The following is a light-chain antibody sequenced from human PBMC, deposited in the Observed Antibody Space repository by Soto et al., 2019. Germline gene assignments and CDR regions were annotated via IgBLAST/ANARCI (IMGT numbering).Light chain of an antibody. J-gene: IGLJ1*01. CDR2: DVS. Sequence: QSALTQPPSVSGSPGQSVAISCTGTSSDVGSYNRVSWYQQPPGTAPKLMIYDVSDRPSGVPDRFSGSNSGNTASLTISGLQAEDEADYYCSSYTSSSTYVFGTGTKLTVL. CDR1: SSDVGSYNR. V-gene: IGLV2-18*02. CDR3: SSYTSSSTYV.